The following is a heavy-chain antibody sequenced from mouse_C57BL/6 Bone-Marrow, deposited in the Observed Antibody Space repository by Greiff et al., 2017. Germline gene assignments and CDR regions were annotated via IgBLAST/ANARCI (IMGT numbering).Heavy chain of an antibody. CDR3: ASPITTVYYYAMDY. D-gene: IGHD1-1*01. V-gene: IGHV5-6*01. CDR1: GFTFSSYG. Sequence: EVQLQESGGDLVKPGGSLKLSCAASGFTFSSYGMSWVRQTPDKRLEWVATISSGGSYTYYPDSVKGRFTISRDNAKNTLYLQRSSLKSEDTAMYYCASPITTVYYYAMDYWGQGTSVTVSS. CDR2: ISSGGSYT. J-gene: IGHJ4*01.